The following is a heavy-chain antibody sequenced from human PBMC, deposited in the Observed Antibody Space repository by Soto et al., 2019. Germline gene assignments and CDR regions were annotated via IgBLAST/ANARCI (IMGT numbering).Heavy chain of an antibody. V-gene: IGHV3-30-3*01. CDR3: ARDDEGGSDCDLGY. J-gene: IGHJ4*02. CDR1: GFTFSSHA. Sequence: QVQLVESGGGVVQPGRSLRLSCAVSGFTFSSHAMHWVRQAPGKGLEWVTLISSDGSNKYYADSVKGRFTTSRDNSKNTMYLQMNSLRVEDTGVYYCARDDEGGSDCDLGYWGQGALVTVSS. D-gene: IGHD1-26*01. CDR2: ISSDGSNK.